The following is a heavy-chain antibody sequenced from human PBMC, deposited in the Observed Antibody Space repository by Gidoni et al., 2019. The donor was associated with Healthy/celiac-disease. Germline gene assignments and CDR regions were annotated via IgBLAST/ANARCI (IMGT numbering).Heavy chain of an antibody. V-gene: IGHV4-61*02. CDR3: AREGMATGAFDI. CDR1: GGSISSGSYY. CDR2: IYTSGST. Sequence: QVQLPESGPGLVKPSQTLSPTCTVPGGSISSGSYYWSRIRQPAGKGLEWIGRIYTSGSTNYNPSLKSRVTISVDTSKNQFSLKLSSVTAADTAVYYCAREGMATGAFDIWGQGTMVTVSS. D-gene: IGHD3-10*01. J-gene: IGHJ3*02.